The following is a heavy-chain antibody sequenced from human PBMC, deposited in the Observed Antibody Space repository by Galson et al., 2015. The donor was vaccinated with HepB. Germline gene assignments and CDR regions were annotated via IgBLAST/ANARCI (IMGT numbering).Heavy chain of an antibody. V-gene: IGHV1-24*01. J-gene: IGHJ6*02. CDR2: FDPEDGET. Sequence: SVKVSCKVSGYTLTELSMHWVRQAPGKGLEWMGGFDPEDGETIYAQKFQGRVTMTEDTSTDTAYMELSSLRSEDTAVYYCATEGSGYYYYGMDVWGQGTTVTVSS. CDR1: GYTLTELS. D-gene: IGHD1-26*01. CDR3: ATEGSGYYYYGMDV.